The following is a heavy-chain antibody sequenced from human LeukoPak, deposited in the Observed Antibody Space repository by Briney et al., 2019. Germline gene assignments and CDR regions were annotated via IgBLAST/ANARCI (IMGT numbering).Heavy chain of an antibody. J-gene: IGHJ4*02. CDR2: IKQDGSEK. D-gene: IGHD3-16*02. CDR1: GFTFSSYW. V-gene: IGHV3-7*01. Sequence: GGSLRLSCAASGFTFSSYWMSWVRQAPGKGLEWVANIKQDGSEKYYVDSVKGRFTISRDNAKNSLYLQMNSLRAEDTAVYYCARYDYVWGSYRYYFDYWGQGTLVTVSS. CDR3: ARYDYVWGSYRYYFDY.